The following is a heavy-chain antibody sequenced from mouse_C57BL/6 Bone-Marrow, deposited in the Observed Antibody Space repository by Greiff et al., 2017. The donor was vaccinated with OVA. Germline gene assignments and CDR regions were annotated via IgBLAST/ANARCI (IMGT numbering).Heavy chain of an antibody. D-gene: IGHD2-4*01. CDR2: ISSGRSTI. Sequence: EVKLMESGGGLVKPGGSLKLSCAASGFTFSDYGMHWVRQAPEKGLEWVAYISSGRSTIYYADTVKGRFTISRDNAKNTLFLQMTSLRSEDTAMYYCARSDYDYFDYWGQGTTLTVSS. CDR1: GFTFSDYG. CDR3: ARSDYDYFDY. V-gene: IGHV5-17*01. J-gene: IGHJ2*01.